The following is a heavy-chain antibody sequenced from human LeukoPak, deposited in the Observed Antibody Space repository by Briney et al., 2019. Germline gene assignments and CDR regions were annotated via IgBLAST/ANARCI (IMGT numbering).Heavy chain of an antibody. D-gene: IGHD2-8*01. V-gene: IGHV4-61*02. J-gene: IGHJ5*02. CDR3: AREYERGERNWFDP. CDR2: IYTSGST. Sequence: SQTLSLTCTVSGGSISSGSYYWTWIRQPAGKGLEWIGRIYTSGSTNYNPSLKSRVTISVDTSKNHFSLQLNSVTPEDTAVYYCAREYERGERNWFDPWGQGTLVTVSS. CDR1: GGSISSGSYY.